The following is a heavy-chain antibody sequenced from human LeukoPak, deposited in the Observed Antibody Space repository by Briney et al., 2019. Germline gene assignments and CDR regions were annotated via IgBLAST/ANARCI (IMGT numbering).Heavy chain of an antibody. V-gene: IGHV4-59*01. D-gene: IGHD2-15*01. CDR2: IYYSGST. J-gene: IGHJ4*02. CDR1: GGSISSYY. CDR3: ARGCRGGTCYLL. Sequence: ASETLSLTCTVSGGSISSYYWSWIRQPPGKGLEWIGYIYYSGSTNYNPSLKSRVTISVDTSKNQFSLKLSSVTAADTAVYYCARGCRGGTCYLLWGQGTLVTVSS.